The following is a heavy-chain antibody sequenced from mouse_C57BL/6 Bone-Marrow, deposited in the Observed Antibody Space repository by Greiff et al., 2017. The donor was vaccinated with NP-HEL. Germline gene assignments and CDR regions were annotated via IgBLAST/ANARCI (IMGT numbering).Heavy chain of an antibody. J-gene: IGHJ1*03. V-gene: IGHV5-17*01. CDR3: ARHLLLGYFDV. D-gene: IGHD1-1*01. Sequence: EVHLVESGGGLVKPGGSLKLSCAASGFTFSDYGMHWVRQAPEKGLEWVAYISSGSSTIYYAETVKGRFTISRDNAKNTLFLQMTSLRSEDTAMYYCARHLLLGYFDVWGTGTTVTVSS. CDR2: ISSGSSTI. CDR1: GFTFSDYG.